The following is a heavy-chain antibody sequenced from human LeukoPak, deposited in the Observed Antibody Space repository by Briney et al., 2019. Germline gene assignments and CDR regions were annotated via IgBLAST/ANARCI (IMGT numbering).Heavy chain of an antibody. D-gene: IGHD3-3*01. V-gene: IGHV1-24*01. CDR2: FDPEDGET. CDR3: ATDIADRTIFGQPHGAFDI. J-gene: IGHJ3*02. Sequence: ASVKVSCKVSGYTLTELSMHWVRQAPGKGLEWMGGFDPEDGETIYAQKFQGRVTMTEDTSTDTAYMELSSLRSEDTAVYYCATDIADRTIFGQPHGAFDIWGQGTMVTVSS. CDR1: GYTLTELS.